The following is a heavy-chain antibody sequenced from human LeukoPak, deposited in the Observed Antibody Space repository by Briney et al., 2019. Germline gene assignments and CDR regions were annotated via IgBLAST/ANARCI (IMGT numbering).Heavy chain of an antibody. J-gene: IGHJ3*02. CDR2: LYPGDSDT. Sequence: GESLKISCKSSGYSFTSYWIAWVRQMPGKGLEWMGILYPGDSDTRYSPSFQGQVTISADRSITTAYLQWSSLKASDTAMYYCARLYLPYTSAWYGSAFDIWGQGTMVTVSS. CDR3: ARLYLPYTSAWYGSAFDI. D-gene: IGHD6-13*01. V-gene: IGHV5-51*01. CDR1: GYSFTSYW.